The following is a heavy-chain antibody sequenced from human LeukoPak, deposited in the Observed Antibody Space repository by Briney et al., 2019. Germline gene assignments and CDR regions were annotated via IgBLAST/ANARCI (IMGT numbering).Heavy chain of an antibody. CDR3: TTGITMVRGVNGDYYMDV. CDR1: GFTFNNAW. J-gene: IGHJ6*03. D-gene: IGHD3-10*01. Sequence: GGSLRLSCAASGFTFNNAWMSWVRQAPGKGLEWVGRIKSKTDGGTRDYAAPVKGRFTISRDDSKNTLYLQMNSLKTEDTAVYYCTTGITMVRGVNGDYYMDVWGKGTTVTISS. V-gene: IGHV3-15*01. CDR2: IKSKTDGGTR.